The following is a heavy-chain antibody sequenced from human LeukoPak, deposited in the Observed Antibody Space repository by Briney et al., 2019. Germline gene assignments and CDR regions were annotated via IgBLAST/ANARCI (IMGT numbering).Heavy chain of an antibody. CDR1: GFTFSSCA. CDR2: ISGSAVST. Sequence: PGGSLRLSCAASGFTFSSCAMSWVRQAPGKGLEWDSGISGSAVSTYYADSVKGRFTVSRDNSKNTLYLQMNSLRAEDTAVYYCAKGGSYSDSSDYYFRFDHRGQGTLVTVSS. CDR3: AKGGSYSDSSDYYFRFDH. D-gene: IGHD3-22*01. J-gene: IGHJ4*02. V-gene: IGHV3-23*01.